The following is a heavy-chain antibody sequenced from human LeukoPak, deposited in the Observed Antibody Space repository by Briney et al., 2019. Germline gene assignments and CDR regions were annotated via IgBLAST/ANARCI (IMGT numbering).Heavy chain of an antibody. J-gene: IGHJ5*02. Sequence: PSETLSLTCTVSGGSISSYYWSWIRQPPGKGLEWIGYIYYSGSTNYNPSLKSRVTISVDTSKNQFSLKLSSVTAADTAVYYCASHYCSSTSCPNNWFDPWGQGTLVTVSS. D-gene: IGHD2-2*01. CDR3: ASHYCSSTSCPNNWFDP. V-gene: IGHV4-59*01. CDR1: GGSISSYY. CDR2: IYYSGST.